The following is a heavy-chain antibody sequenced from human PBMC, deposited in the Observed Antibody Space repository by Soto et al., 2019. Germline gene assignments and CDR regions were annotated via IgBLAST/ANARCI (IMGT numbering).Heavy chain of an antibody. J-gene: IGHJ3*02. Sequence: QVQLQESGPGLVKPSGTLSLTCAVSGGSISSGNWWSWVRQPPGKGLEWIGEIYHTGNTNYSPSLKSRVTISVDKSKNQMSLKLTSVTAADTSVYYCARDPPASELPVSFDIWGQGTMVTVSS. CDR3: ARDPPASELPVSFDI. D-gene: IGHD1-7*01. CDR1: GGSISSGNW. CDR2: IYHTGNT. V-gene: IGHV4-4*02.